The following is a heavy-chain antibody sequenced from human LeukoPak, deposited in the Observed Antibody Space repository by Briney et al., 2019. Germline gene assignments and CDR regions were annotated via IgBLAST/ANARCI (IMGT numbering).Heavy chain of an antibody. Sequence: VKVSCKASGGTFSSYAISWVRQAPGQGLEWMGIINPSRGNTSYAQKFQGRVTMTRDMSTSTVYMELSSLRSEDTAVYYCARDATEDDYDSSGYYSYFDYWGQGTLVTVSS. CDR1: GGTFSSYA. D-gene: IGHD3-22*01. V-gene: IGHV1-46*01. J-gene: IGHJ4*02. CDR3: ARDATEDDYDSSGYYSYFDY. CDR2: INPSRGNT.